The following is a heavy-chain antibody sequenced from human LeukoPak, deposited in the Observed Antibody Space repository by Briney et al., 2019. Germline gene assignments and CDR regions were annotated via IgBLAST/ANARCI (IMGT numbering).Heavy chain of an antibody. CDR1: GFTFSSYA. CDR3: VKCLNNGWYNDAFDV. D-gene: IGHD6-19*01. V-gene: IGHV3-23*01. CDR2: ISGSGGST. J-gene: IGHJ3*01. Sequence: LPGGSLGLSCAASGFTFSSYAMSWVRQAPGKGLEWVSSISGSGGSTFYADSVKGRFTVSRDNSKNTVDLQMNSLRVEDTAVYYCVKCLNNGWYNDAFDVWGQGTMVTVSS.